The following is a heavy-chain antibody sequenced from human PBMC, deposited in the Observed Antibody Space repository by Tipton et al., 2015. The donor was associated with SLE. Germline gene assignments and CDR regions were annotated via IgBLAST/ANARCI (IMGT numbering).Heavy chain of an antibody. D-gene: IGHD6-25*01. CDR1: GGPIRNSPYY. Sequence: GLVKPSETLSLTCHVAGGPIRNSPYYWAWIRQTRGKRLEWIGSVFDTGYTAYNPSPEGRVSLSVDTSNNEFSLKLSSVTAADTAVYFCARQDLGRAATLTFDIWGLGTLVTVSS. V-gene: IGHV4-39*01. J-gene: IGHJ4*02. CDR3: ARQDLGRAATLTFDI. CDR2: VFDTGYT.